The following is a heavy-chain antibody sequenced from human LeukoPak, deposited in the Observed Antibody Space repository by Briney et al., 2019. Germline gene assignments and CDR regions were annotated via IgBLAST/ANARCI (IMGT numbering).Heavy chain of an antibody. J-gene: IGHJ3*02. CDR2: IYYSGST. CDR3: ARDWGSPGAFDI. D-gene: IGHD3-16*01. V-gene: IGHV4-59*12. CDR1: GGSISSYY. Sequence: PSETLSLTFTVSGGSISSYYWSWIRPPPGKGLEWIGSIYYSGSTYYNPSLKSRVTISVDTSKNQFSLKLSSVTAADTAVYYCARDWGSPGAFDIWGQGTMVTVSS.